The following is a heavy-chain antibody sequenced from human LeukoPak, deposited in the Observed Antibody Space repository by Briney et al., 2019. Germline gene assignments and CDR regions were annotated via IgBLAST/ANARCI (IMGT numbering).Heavy chain of an antibody. CDR1: DDSISSGLYY. J-gene: IGHJ5*02. CDR2: IHARGNT. Sequence: TLSLTCTVSDDSISSGLYYWSWIRQPAGRGLEWIGRIHARGNTNYYPSLNSRVIISVDSSRRQFSLKLSSVSAADTAVYYCARVEVEHYGSGSYTWFDLWGQGTLVAVSS. D-gene: IGHD3-10*01. V-gene: IGHV4-61*02. CDR3: ARVEVEHYGSGSYTWFDL.